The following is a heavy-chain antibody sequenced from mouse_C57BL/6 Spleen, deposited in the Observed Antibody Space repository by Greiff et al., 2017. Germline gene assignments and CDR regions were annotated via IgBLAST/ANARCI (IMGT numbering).Heavy chain of an antibody. CDR1: GFTFSDYG. V-gene: IGHV5-17*01. CDR2: ISSGSSPI. CDR3: ARKFLYYAMDY. J-gene: IGHJ4*01. Sequence: EVMLVESGGGLVKPGGSLKLSCAASGFTFSDYGMHWVRQAPEKGLEWVAYISSGSSPIYYADTVKGRFTISRDNAKNTLFLQMTSLRSEDTAMYYCARKFLYYAMDYWGQGTSVTVSS.